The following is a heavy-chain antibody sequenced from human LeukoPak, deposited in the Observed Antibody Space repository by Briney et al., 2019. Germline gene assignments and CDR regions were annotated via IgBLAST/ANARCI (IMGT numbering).Heavy chain of an antibody. V-gene: IGHV1-18*01. J-gene: IGHJ4*02. Sequence: ASVKVSCKASGYTFTIYGISWVRQAPGQGLEWMGWISAYNGNTNYAQKLHGRVTMTTDTSTSTAYMELRSLRSDDTAVYYCARGLAVAVPYSFDYWGQGTLVTVSS. CDR2: ISAYNGNT. D-gene: IGHD6-19*01. CDR1: GYTFTIYG. CDR3: ARGLAVAVPYSFDY.